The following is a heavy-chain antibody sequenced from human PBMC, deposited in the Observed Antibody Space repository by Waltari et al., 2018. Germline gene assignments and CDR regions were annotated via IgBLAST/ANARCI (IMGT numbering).Heavy chain of an antibody. J-gene: IGHJ4*02. V-gene: IGHV1-2*06. CDR3: ARARDFWTGYYST. CDR2: VNGNTGGT. D-gene: IGHD3-3*01. Sequence: QAQLVQSGAEVKKPGASVTVSCQASGYPFTGFFIHLARKAPGQGLEWMGRVNGNTGGTKYAQKFQGRVTMTRDTSINTAYLELNSLGYDDTAVYFCARARDFWTGYYSTWGQGTLVTVSS. CDR1: GYPFTGFF.